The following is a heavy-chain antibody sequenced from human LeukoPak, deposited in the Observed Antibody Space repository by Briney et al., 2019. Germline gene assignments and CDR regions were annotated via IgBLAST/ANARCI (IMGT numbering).Heavy chain of an antibody. Sequence: GSLRLSCAASGFTFSSYAMSWVRQPPGKGLEWIGEINHSGSTNYNPSLESRVTISVDTSENQFSLKLSSVTAADTAVYYCAREREALRKYYFDYWGQGTLVTVSS. CDR1: GFTFSSYA. CDR3: AREREALRKYYFDY. CDR2: INHSGST. D-gene: IGHD5-12*01. J-gene: IGHJ4*02. V-gene: IGHV4-34*01.